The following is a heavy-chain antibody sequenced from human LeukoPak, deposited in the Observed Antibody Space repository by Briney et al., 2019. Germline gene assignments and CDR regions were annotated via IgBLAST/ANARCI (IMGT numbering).Heavy chain of an antibody. CDR3: AKGPERRGLCTGVSCYSDC. D-gene: IGHD2-15*01. CDR1: GLTFSGYV. CDR2: ISANGGRT. Sequence: GGSLRLSCAASGLTFSGYVMSWARQAPGKGLEWVAAISANGGRTYYTESVKGHFTISRDNSKNTLYLQMNSLRADDTAVYYCAKGPERRGLCTGVSCYSDCWGQGTLVTVSS. J-gene: IGHJ4*02. V-gene: IGHV3-23*01.